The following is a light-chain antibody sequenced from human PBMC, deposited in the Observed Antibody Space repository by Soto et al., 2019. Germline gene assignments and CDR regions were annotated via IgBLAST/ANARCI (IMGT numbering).Light chain of an antibody. CDR1: SSDVGGYNY. Sequence: SALPHPSSLSGSHGQASILSCTGTSSDVGGYNYVSWYQHHSGKAPKLMIYEVSNRPSGVSNRFSGSKSGSTASLTISGLQAEDEADYYCSSYTSSSTSYVFGTGTKVTVL. V-gene: IGLV2-14*01. J-gene: IGLJ1*01. CDR2: EVS. CDR3: SSYTSSSTSYV.